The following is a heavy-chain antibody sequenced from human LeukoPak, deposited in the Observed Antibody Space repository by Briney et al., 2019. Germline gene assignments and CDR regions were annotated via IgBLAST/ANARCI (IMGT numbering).Heavy chain of an antibody. D-gene: IGHD3-22*01. CDR3: ASSIVVVITNALDY. V-gene: IGHV1-2*02. CDR2: INPNSGGT. J-gene: IGHJ4*02. Sequence: ASVKVSCKASGYTFTGYYMHWLRQAPGQGLEWMGWINPNSGGTNYAQKFQGRVTMTRDTSISTAYMELSRLRSDDTAVYYCASSIVVVITNALDYWGQGTLVTVSS. CDR1: GYTFTGYY.